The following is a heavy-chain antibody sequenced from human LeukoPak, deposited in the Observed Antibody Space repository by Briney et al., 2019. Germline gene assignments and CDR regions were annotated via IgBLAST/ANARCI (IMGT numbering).Heavy chain of an antibody. CDR3: ARGGGGLNWNDEDGRIDY. Sequence: GSLRLSCAASGFTFSNYEMNWARQAPGKGLEWVSYISSRGSPIYYADSVKGRFTISRDNAKNTLYLQMNSLRAEDTAVYYCARGGGGLNWNDEDGRIDYWGQGTLVTVSS. V-gene: IGHV3-48*03. J-gene: IGHJ4*02. CDR1: GFTFSNYE. D-gene: IGHD1-1*01. CDR2: ISSRGSPI.